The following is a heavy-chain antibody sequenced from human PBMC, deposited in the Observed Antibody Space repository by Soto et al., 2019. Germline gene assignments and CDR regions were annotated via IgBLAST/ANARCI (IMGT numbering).Heavy chain of an antibody. J-gene: IGHJ6*02. D-gene: IGHD3-16*02. CDR2: INPSGGST. CDR1: GYTFTSYY. CDR3: ARDGAYYDYVWGSYPSPPYYYYGMEV. Sequence: SVKVSCKASGYTFTSYYMHWVRQAPGQGLEWMGIINPSGGSTSYAQKFQGRVTMTRDTSTSTVYMELSSLRSGDTAVYYCARDGAYYDYVWGSYPSPPYYYYGMEVWS. V-gene: IGHV1-46*01.